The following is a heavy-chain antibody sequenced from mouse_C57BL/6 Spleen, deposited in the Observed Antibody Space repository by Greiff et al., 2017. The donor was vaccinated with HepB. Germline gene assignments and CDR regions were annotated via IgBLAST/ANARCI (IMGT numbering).Heavy chain of an antibody. CDR3: ARPCSFISMDY. D-gene: IGHD1-1*01. CDR1: GYTFTSYW. Sequence: QVQLQQPGAELVKPGASVKLSCKASGYTFTSYWMHWVKQRPGQGLEWIGMIHPNSGSTNYNEKFKSKATLTVDKSSSTAYMQLSSLTSEDSAVYYCARPCSFISMDYWGQGTSVTVSS. V-gene: IGHV1-64*01. CDR2: IHPNSGST. J-gene: IGHJ4*01.